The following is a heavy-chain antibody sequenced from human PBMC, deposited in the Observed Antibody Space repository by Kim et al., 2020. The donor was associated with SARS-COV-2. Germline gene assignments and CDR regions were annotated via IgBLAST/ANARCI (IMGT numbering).Heavy chain of an antibody. CDR2: INSDGSST. V-gene: IGHV3-74*01. Sequence: GGSLRLSCAASGFTFSSYWMHWVRQAPGKGLVWVSRINSDGSSTSYADSVKGRFTISRDNAKNTLYLQMNSLRAEDTAVYYCARVFLWVNYYGSGSYYNALDIWGQAAMVTVSS. CDR3: ARVFLWVNYYGSGSYYNALDI. CDR1: GFTFSSYW. D-gene: IGHD3-10*01. J-gene: IGHJ3*02.